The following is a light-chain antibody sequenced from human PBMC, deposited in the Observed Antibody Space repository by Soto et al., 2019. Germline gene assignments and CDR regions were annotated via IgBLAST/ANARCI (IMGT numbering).Light chain of an antibody. J-gene: IGLJ2*01. Sequence: QSALTQPASVSGSPGQSITISCTGTSSDFGNYNLVSWYQQHPGKVPKLILFEVNKRPSGVSGRFSGSKSGNTASLTISGLQAEDEADYFCSSYSTTTTPHVLFGGGTKLTVL. CDR1: SSDFGNYNL. CDR2: EVN. CDR3: SSYSTTTTPHVL. V-gene: IGLV2-14*02.